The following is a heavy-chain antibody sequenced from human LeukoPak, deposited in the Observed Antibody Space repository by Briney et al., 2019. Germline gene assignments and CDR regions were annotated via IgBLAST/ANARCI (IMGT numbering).Heavy chain of an antibody. CDR1: GFTFSSYW. CDR2: IHSDGTDT. V-gene: IGHV3-74*01. D-gene: IGHD5-24*01. J-gene: IGHJ1*01. CDR3: ARDFKDGYI. Sequence: GGSLRLSCAASGFTFSSYWMHWVRQVPGKGLVWVSGIHSDGTDTRYADSVKGRFTISRDNAKNTLFLQMNSLRAEDTAVYYCARDFKDGYIWGQGTLVTVSS.